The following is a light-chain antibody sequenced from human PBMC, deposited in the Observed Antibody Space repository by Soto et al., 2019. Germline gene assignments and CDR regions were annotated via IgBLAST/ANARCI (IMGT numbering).Light chain of an antibody. Sequence: EIVLTQSPATLSLSPGERATLSCRASQSVSSYLAWYQQKPGLPPRPLIYETSIRVTGIPARFSGSGSGTDFTLTISSLEPEDFGVYYCQQRWHWPSNTFGQGTRLEIK. CDR3: QQRWHWPSNT. CDR2: ETS. V-gene: IGKV3-11*01. CDR1: QSVSSY. J-gene: IGKJ5*01.